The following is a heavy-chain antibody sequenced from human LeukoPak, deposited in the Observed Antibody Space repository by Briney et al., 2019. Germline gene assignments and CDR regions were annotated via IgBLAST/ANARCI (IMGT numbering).Heavy chain of an antibody. CDR3: AKGAVDYSNCGYYYYMDV. Sequence: ASVKVSCKASGYTFTSYYMHWVRQAPGQGLEWMGIINPSGSWTSYAQKFQGRVTMTRDTSTSTVYMELSSLRSEDTAVYYCAKGAVDYSNCGYYYYMDVWGKGTTVTVSS. D-gene: IGHD4-11*01. J-gene: IGHJ6*03. V-gene: IGHV1-46*01. CDR2: INPSGSWT. CDR1: GYTFTSYY.